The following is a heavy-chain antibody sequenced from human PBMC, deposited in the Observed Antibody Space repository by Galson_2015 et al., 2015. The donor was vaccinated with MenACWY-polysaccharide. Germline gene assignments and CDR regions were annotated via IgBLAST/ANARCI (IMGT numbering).Heavy chain of an antibody. CDR2: MNPNSGNT. CDR1: GYTFTSYD. D-gene: IGHD3-22*01. Sequence: SVKVSCKASGYTFTSYDINWVRQTTGHGLEWMGWMNPNSGNTGYAQKFQGRVTMTGNTSISIAYMDLSSLRSEDTAVYYCARGGKYYYHSSGYLNWFDPGGQGTLVTVSS. V-gene: IGHV1-8*01. J-gene: IGHJ5*02. CDR3: ARGGKYYYHSSGYLNWFDP.